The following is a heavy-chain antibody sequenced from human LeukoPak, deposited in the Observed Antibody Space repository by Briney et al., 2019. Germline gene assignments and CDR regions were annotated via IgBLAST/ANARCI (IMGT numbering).Heavy chain of an antibody. CDR2: IGSSGSSI. CDR1: GFTFSSYE. J-gene: IGHJ4*02. Sequence: GGSLRLSCAASGFTFSSYEMNWVRQAPGKGLEWLSYIGSSGSSIYYADSVKGRFTISRDNAKNSLYLQMNSLRAEDTAVYYCASPDPLSLGARLGYWSQGTLVTVSS. V-gene: IGHV3-48*03. CDR3: ASPDPLSLGARLGY. D-gene: IGHD1-26*01.